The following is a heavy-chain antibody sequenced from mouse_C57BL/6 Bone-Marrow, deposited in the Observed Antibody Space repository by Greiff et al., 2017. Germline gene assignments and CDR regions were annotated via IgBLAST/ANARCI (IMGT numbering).Heavy chain of an antibody. Sequence: VQLQQSGAELARPGASVKLSCKASGYTFTSYGISWVKQRTGQGLEWIGEIYPRSGNTYYNEKFKGKATLPADKSSSTAYMELRSLTSEDSAVYFCARGGIYYDYDAWFAYWGQGTLVTVSA. D-gene: IGHD2-4*01. CDR1: GYTFTSYG. CDR2: IYPRSGNT. CDR3: ARGGIYYDYDAWFAY. V-gene: IGHV1-81*01. J-gene: IGHJ3*01.